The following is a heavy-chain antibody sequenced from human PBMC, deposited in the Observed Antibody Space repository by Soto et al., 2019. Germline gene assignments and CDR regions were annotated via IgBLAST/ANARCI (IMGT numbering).Heavy chain of an antibody. CDR3: TTWRSRFNFAY. D-gene: IGHD1-26*01. CDR2: IWDDGDKK. Sequence: LRLSCAASGFTFSDYGMHWVRQPPGKGLEWLASIWDDGDKKIYGDSVKGRFTASRDNSKGTLYLEMDSLRAEDTAVYYCTTWRSRFNFAYWGQGALVTVSS. J-gene: IGHJ4*02. CDR1: GFTFSDYG. V-gene: IGHV3-33*01.